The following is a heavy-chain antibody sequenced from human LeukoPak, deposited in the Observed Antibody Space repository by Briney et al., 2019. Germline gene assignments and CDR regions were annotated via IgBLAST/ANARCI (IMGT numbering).Heavy chain of an antibody. Sequence: GGSLRLSCAASGFTFSSYWMHWVRQAPGKGLVWVSRINSGGSSTSYADSVKGRFTISRDNAKNTLYLQMNSLRAEDTAVYYCARDGGYDFWSGYYSSHFDYWGQGTLVTVSS. CDR2: INSGGSST. J-gene: IGHJ4*02. CDR1: GFTFSSYW. CDR3: ARDGGYDFWSGYYSSHFDY. D-gene: IGHD3-3*01. V-gene: IGHV3-74*01.